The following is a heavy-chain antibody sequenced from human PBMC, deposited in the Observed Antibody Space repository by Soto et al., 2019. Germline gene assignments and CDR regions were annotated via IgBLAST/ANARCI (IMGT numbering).Heavy chain of an antibody. Sequence: SGPTLVNPTQTLTLTCTFSGFSLNTRAVGVGWIRQPPGKALEWLALINWNDDERYSPSLKDRLTITKDTSRNHVVLTMTNVDPVDTATYYCAHRHDLGGFDIWGQGTTVTVSS. J-gene: IGHJ3*02. V-gene: IGHV2-5*01. CDR3: AHRHDLGGFDI. CDR1: GFSLNTRAVG. CDR2: INWNDDE. D-gene: IGHD2-15*01.